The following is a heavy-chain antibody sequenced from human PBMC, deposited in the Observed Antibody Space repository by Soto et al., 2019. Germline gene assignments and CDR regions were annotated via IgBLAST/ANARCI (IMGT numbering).Heavy chain of an antibody. CDR3: ARVIDYGGNSYYYYYYAMDV. CDR2: IIPIFGTA. D-gene: IGHD4-17*01. J-gene: IGHJ6*02. V-gene: IGHV1-69*01. CDR1: GGTFSSYA. Sequence: QVQLVQSGAEVKKPGSSVKVSCKASGGTFSSYAISWVRQAPGQGLEWMGGIIPIFGTANYAQKFQGRVTITADESTSTAYMELSSLRSEDTAVYYCARVIDYGGNSYYYYYYAMDVWGQGTTVTVSS.